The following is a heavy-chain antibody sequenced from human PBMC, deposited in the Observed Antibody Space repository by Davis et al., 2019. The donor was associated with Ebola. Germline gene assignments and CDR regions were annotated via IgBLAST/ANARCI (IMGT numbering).Heavy chain of an antibody. CDR2: ISSSSSYI. D-gene: IGHD5-24*01. CDR1: GFTFSSYS. J-gene: IGHJ4*02. CDR3: GREMTTNGGGLDY. V-gene: IGHV3-21*01. Sequence: GESLKISCAASGFTFSSYSMNWVRQAPGKGLEWVPSISSSSSYIYYADSVKGRFTISRDNAKNKLYLQMNGLRAEDTAVYYCGREMTTNGGGLDYWGQGTLVTVSS.